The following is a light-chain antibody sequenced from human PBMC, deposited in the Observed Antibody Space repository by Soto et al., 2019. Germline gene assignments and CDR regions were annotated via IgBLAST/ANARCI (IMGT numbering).Light chain of an antibody. CDR2: AAS. CDR3: QVYGNSPMYT. J-gene: IGKJ2*01. V-gene: IGKV3-20*01. Sequence: EIVLTQSPGTLSLSPGERATLSCRASQSVSNSSLAWYQQKPGQAPRLLLFAASRRATGIPDTFSGSGSGTDFTLTISRLEPEDFAVYYCQVYGNSPMYTFGQGTKVDIK. CDR1: QSVSNSS.